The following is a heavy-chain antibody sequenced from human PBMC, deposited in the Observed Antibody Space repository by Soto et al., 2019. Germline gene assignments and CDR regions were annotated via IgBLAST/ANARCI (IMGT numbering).Heavy chain of an antibody. CDR2: IIPIFGTA. CDR3: ARDLEAPTYRGGGMDV. V-gene: IGHV1-69*12. D-gene: IGHD4-4*01. Sequence: QVQLVQSGAEVKKPGSSVKVSCKASGGTFSSYAISWVRQAPGQGLEWMGGIIPIFGTANYAQKFQGRVTITADESTSPAYMGLGSLGSEDTAVYYCARDLEAPTYRGGGMDVWGQGTTVTVSS. CDR1: GGTFSSYA. J-gene: IGHJ6*02.